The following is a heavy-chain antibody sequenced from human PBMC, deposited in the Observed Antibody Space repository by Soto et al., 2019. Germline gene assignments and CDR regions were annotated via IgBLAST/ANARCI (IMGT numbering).Heavy chain of an antibody. CDR1: GDSILGYY. CDR3: ARDRLESSTYGMDV. Sequence: SLTCSVSGDSILGYYWSWIRQPAGKRLEWIGRVYNSGNVIFNPSLKNRVTMSVDMSKNQFSLRLTSVTAADSAVYYCARDRLESSTYGMDVWGRGTTVTVSS. CDR2: VYNSGNV. V-gene: IGHV4-4*07. D-gene: IGHD3-16*02. J-gene: IGHJ6*02.